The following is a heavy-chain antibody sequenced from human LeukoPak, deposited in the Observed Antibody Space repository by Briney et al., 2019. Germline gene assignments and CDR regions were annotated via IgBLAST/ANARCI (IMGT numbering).Heavy chain of an antibody. D-gene: IGHD3-22*01. J-gene: IGHJ4*02. CDR2: ISGSGGTT. CDR1: GFTFSNYA. CDR3: AKDHRPYYYDTYGPFDF. V-gene: IGHV3-23*01. Sequence: GGSLRLSCAASGFTFSNYAMSWVRQAPGKGLEWVSAISGSGGTTYYVDSVKGRLTISRDNSKNTLYLQMSSLRAEDTAVYSCAKDHRPYYYDTYGPFDFWGQGTLVTVSS.